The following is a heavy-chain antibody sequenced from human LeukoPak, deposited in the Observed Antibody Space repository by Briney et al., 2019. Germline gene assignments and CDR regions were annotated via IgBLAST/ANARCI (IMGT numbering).Heavy chain of an antibody. CDR2: IIPILGIA. J-gene: IGHJ4*02. V-gene: IGHV1-69*04. CDR1: GGTFSSYA. D-gene: IGHD4-17*01. Sequence: SVKVSCKASGGTFSSYAISWVRQAPGQGLEWMGRIIPILGIANYAQKFQGRVTITADKSTSTAYMELSSLRSEDTAVYYCASGEDDYGYHFDYWGQGTLVTVSS. CDR3: ASGEDDYGYHFDY.